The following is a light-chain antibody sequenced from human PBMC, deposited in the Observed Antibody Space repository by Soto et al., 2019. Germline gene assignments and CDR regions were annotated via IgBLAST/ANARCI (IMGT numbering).Light chain of an antibody. J-gene: IGLJ1*01. CDR1: SSNIGAGYD. V-gene: IGLV1-40*01. CDR3: QSYDSSLSGSGV. CDR2: GNS. Sequence: QSVLTQPPSVSGAPGQRVTISCTGSSSNIGAGYDVHWYQQLPGTAPKLLIYGNSNRPSGVTDRFSGSKPGTSASLAITGLQAEDEADYYCQSYDSSLSGSGVFGTGTKVTVL.